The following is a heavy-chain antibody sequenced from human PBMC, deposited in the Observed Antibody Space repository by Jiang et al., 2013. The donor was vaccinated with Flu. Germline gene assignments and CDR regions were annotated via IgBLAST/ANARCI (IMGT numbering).Heavy chain of an antibody. V-gene: IGHV4-31*01. J-gene: IGHJ4*02. Sequence: TVSGGSISSYYWSWIRQHPGKGLEWIGYIYYSGSTYYNPSLKSLVTISVDTSKNQFSLKLSSVTAADTAVYYCASGVGTLHFDYWGQGTLVTVSS. CDR3: ASGVGTLHFDY. CDR2: IYYSGST. CDR1: GGSISSYY. D-gene: IGHD2-21*02.